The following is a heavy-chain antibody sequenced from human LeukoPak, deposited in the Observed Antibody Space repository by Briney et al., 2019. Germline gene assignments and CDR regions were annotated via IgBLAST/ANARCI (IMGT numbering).Heavy chain of an antibody. CDR1: GYTFTGYY. V-gene: IGHV1-2*02. J-gene: IGHJ5*02. CDR2: VNPNSGGT. Sequence: GASVKVSCKASGYTFTGYYMHWVRQAPGQGLEWMGWVNPNSGGTNYAQKFQGRVTMTRDTSISTAYMELSRLRSDDTAVYYCARDLDGSGSYPHWFDPWGQGTLVTVSS. CDR3: ARDLDGSGSYPHWFDP. D-gene: IGHD3-10*01.